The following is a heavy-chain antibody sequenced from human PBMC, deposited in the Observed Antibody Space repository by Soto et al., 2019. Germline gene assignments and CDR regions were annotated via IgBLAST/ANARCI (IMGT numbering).Heavy chain of an antibody. CDR3: AKDRGVVVVAATRNYFDY. Sequence: GGSLRLSCAASGFTFSSYAMSWVRQAPRKGLEWVSAISGSGGSTYYADSVKGRFTISRDNSKNTLYLQMNSLRAEDTAVYYCAKDRGVVVVAATRNYFDYWGQGTLVTVSS. CDR1: GFTFSSYA. J-gene: IGHJ4*02. D-gene: IGHD2-15*01. V-gene: IGHV3-23*01. CDR2: ISGSGGST.